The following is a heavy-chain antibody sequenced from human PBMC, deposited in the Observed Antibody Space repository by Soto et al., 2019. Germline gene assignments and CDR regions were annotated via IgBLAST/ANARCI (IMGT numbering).Heavy chain of an antibody. J-gene: IGHJ4*02. Sequence: SGPTLVNPPQTLTLTCTFSGFSLTTFGMGVGWIRQPPGKAMEWLALIYWNDDKRYSPSLKSRLTITKDTSKNLVVLTMTNMDPVDTAPYYCVNSRDSSPSDYWGQGTLVTVSS. CDR3: VNSRDSSPSDY. V-gene: IGHV2-5*01. CDR1: GFSLTTFGMG. CDR2: IYWNDDK. D-gene: IGHD2-21*02.